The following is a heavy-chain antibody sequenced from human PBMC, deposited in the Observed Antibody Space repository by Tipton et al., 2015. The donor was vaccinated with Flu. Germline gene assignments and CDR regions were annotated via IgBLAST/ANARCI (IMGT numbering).Heavy chain of an antibody. CDR1: GVSISNHH. CDR2: IYSSGST. Sequence: TLSLTCNVSGVSISNHHWTWIRQPAGKGLEWIGRIYSSGSTQYNPSLKTRVTMSLETSKNQFSLKLTSVTAADTGVYYCAGVLRLGSEFDPWGQGTLVTVSS. CDR3: AGVLRLGSEFDP. D-gene: IGHD3-16*01. V-gene: IGHV4-4*07. J-gene: IGHJ5*02.